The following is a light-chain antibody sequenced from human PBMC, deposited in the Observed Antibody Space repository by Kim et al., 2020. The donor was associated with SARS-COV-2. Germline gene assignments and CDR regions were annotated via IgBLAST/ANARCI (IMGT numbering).Light chain of an antibody. CDR3: QQAYTLPT. CDR2: AAT. V-gene: IGKV1-12*01. CDR1: HDIIYS. Sequence: SASVGDSITISCRASHDIIYSLAWYQQKPGKAPKLLIYAATTLQNGVPSRFRGRGSGTDFTLTISSLQPEDFATYYCQQAYTLPTFGQGTRLEIK. J-gene: IGKJ5*01.